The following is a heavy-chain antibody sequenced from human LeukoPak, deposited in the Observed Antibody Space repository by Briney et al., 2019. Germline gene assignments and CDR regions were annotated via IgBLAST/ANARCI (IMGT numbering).Heavy chain of an antibody. CDR2: IYYSGST. CDR3: ARETVYLSFFLDYMDV. CDR1: GGSISSYY. Sequence: PSETLSLTCTVSGGSISSYYWSWIRQPPGKGLEWIGYIYYSGSTYYNPSLKSRVTISVDTSKNQFSLKLSSVTAADTAVYYCARETVYLSFFLDYMDVWGKGTTVTVSS. D-gene: IGHD5/OR15-5a*01. V-gene: IGHV4-59*12. J-gene: IGHJ6*03.